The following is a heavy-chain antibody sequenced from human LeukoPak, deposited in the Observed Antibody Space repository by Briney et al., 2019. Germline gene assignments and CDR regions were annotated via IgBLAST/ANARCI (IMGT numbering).Heavy chain of an antibody. D-gene: IGHD6-19*01. J-gene: IGHJ6*03. V-gene: IGHV3-15*01. CDR1: GFTFSNAW. CDR3: TRDGAVAGTHYYYYYMDV. CDR2: IKSKTDGGTT. Sequence: PGGSLRLSCAASGFTFSNAWMSWVRQAPGKGLEWVGRIKSKTDGGTTDYAAPVKGRFTISRDDSKSIAYLQMNSLKTEDTAVYYCTRDGAVAGTHYYYYYMDVWGKGTTVTVSS.